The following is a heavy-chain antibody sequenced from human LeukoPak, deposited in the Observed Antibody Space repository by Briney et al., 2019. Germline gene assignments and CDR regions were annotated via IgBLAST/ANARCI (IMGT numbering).Heavy chain of an antibody. CDR2: IYRDGSET. J-gene: IGHJ4*02. CDR3: ARDPSRGYTYGYGDY. D-gene: IGHD5-18*01. Sequence: GGSLRLSCAASGFTFANYWMSWVRQPPGKRLEWVANIYRDGSETYYVDSVKGRFTISRDNAKNSLYLQMNGLRAEDTAVYYCARDPSRGYTYGYGDYWGQGTLVTVSS. V-gene: IGHV3-7*01. CDR1: GFTFANYW.